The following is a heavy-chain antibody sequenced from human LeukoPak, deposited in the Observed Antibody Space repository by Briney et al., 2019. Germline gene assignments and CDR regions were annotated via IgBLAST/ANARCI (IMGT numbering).Heavy chain of an antibody. CDR1: GFTFSSYA. CDR2: ISYDGSNK. J-gene: IGHJ4*02. V-gene: IGHV3-30-3*01. Sequence: PGGSLRLSCAASGFTFSSYAMHWVRQAPGKGLEWVAVISYDGSNKYYADSVKGRFTISRDNSKNTLYLQMNSLRAEDTAVYYCARAPFSYCSSTSCYLDYWGQGTLVTVSP. D-gene: IGHD2-2*01. CDR3: ARAPFSYCSSTSCYLDY.